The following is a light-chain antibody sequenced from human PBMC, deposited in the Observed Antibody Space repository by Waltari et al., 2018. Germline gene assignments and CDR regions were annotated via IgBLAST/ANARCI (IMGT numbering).Light chain of an antibody. J-gene: IGLJ3*02. CDR3: CSYGGSSWV. CDR1: SSDVGGYNY. Sequence: QSALTQPRSVSGSPGQSVTISCTGTSSDVGGYNYVSWYQHLPGKAPKLIIYDVTKWPSGVPARFSGSESGNTASLTISGLLGEDEADYYCCSYGGSSWVFGGGTKLTVL. V-gene: IGLV2-11*01. CDR2: DVT.